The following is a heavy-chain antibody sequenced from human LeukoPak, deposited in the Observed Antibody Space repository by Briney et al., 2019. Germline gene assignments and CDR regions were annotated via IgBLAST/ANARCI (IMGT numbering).Heavy chain of an antibody. Sequence: GGSLRLSCAASGFTFSSYWMHWVRQAPGKRLVWVSRINSDGSSTSYADSVKGRFTISRDNAKNTLYLQMNSLRAEDTAVYYCASPMVRGVITGNWFDPWGQGTLVTVSS. J-gene: IGHJ5*02. D-gene: IGHD3-10*01. CDR2: INSDGSST. V-gene: IGHV3-74*01. CDR1: GFTFSSYW. CDR3: ASPMVRGVITGNWFDP.